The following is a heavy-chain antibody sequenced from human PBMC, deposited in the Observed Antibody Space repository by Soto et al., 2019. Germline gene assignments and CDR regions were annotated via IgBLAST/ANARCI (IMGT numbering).Heavy chain of an antibody. Sequence: SVKVSCKASGGTFSSYTISWVRQAPGQGLEWMGRIIPILGIANYAQKFQGRVTITADKSTSTAYMELSSLRSEDTAVYYCASARPNHDAFDIWGQGTMVTVSS. CDR1: GGTFSSYT. CDR3: ASARPNHDAFDI. V-gene: IGHV1-69*02. D-gene: IGHD6-25*01. J-gene: IGHJ3*02. CDR2: IIPILGIA.